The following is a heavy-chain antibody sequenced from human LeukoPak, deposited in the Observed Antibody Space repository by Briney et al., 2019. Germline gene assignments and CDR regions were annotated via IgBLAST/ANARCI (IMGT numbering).Heavy chain of an antibody. D-gene: IGHD3-22*01. CDR2: INPNSGGT. Sequence: ASEKVSCKASGYTFTGYYMHWVRQAPGQGLEWMGWINPNSGGTNSAQKFQGRVTMTRDTSINTAYMELSSLRSDDTAVYYCARVWNYHDSSGYLEYFQEWGQGTLVTVSS. CDR3: ARVWNYHDSSGYLEYFQE. J-gene: IGHJ1*01. CDR1: GYTFTGYY. V-gene: IGHV1-2*02.